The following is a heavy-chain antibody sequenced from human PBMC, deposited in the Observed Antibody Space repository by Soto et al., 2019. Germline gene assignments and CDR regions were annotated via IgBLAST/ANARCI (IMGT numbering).Heavy chain of an antibody. CDR3: ARGSDFWSGYFGTHFDY. V-gene: IGHV4-31*11. J-gene: IGHJ4*02. D-gene: IGHD3-3*01. CDR1: GGSFSGYY. Sequence: PSETLSLTCAVYGGSFSGYYWSWIRQHPGKGLEWIGYIYYSGSTYYNPSLKSRVTISVDTSKNQFSLKLSSVTAADTAVYYCARGSDFWSGYFGTHFDYWGQGTLVTVSS. CDR2: IYYSGST.